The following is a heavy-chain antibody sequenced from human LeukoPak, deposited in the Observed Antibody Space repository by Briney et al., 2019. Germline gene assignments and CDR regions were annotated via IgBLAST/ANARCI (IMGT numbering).Heavy chain of an antibody. CDR1: GFTFSSNY. CDR3: AATDYGDPYYYFDY. D-gene: IGHD4-17*01. V-gene: IGHV3-66*01. CDR2: IYSGGST. J-gene: IGHJ4*02. Sequence: GGSLRLSCAASGFTFSSNYMSWVRQAPGKGLEWVSVIYSGGSTYYSDYVKGRFTISRDNSKNTLYLQMNSLRAEDTAVYYCAATDYGDPYYYFDYWGQGTLVTVSS.